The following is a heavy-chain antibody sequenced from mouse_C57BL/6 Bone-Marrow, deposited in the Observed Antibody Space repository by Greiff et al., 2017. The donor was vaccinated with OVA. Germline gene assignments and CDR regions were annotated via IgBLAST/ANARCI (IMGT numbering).Heavy chain of an antibody. Sequence: VQLQQSGAELARPGASVKLSCKASGYPFTSYGISWVKQRTGQGLEWIGAIYPRSGNNYYNEKFKGKATLTADKSSSTAYMELRSLTSEDSAVYFCETGTWGYFDVWGTGTTVTVSS. CDR2: IYPRSGNN. CDR3: ETGTWGYFDV. J-gene: IGHJ1*03. V-gene: IGHV1-81*01. D-gene: IGHD4-1*01. CDR1: GYPFTSYG.